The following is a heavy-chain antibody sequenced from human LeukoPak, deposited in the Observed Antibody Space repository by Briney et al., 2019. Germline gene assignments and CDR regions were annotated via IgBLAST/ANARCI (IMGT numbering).Heavy chain of an antibody. V-gene: IGHV4-31*03. CDR2: IYYSGST. J-gene: IGHJ4*02. Sequence: SETLSLTCTVSGGSISSGGYYWSWIRQHPGKDLEWIGYIYYSGSTYYNPSLKSRVTISVDTSKNQFSLKLSSVTAADTAVYYCARGNPLEDVWGSYRDLRYYFDYWGQGTLVTVSS. CDR1: GGSISSGGYY. CDR3: ARGNPLEDVWGSYRDLRYYFDY. D-gene: IGHD3-16*02.